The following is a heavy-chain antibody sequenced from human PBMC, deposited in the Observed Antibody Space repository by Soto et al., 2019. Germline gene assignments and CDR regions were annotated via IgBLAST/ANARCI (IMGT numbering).Heavy chain of an antibody. J-gene: IGHJ6*02. CDR3: ARDRGEYSMATSYDYDRIDD. CDR2: INANRGDT. Sequence: GSVPVTFLASRYTYPGYYMHSLRQPPGRGVAWIVLINANRGDTNEEQKIQRFVIMTRDTTISTFFMEQSMLRADDTVLYYCARDRGEYSMATSYDYDRIDDWGQGTSVTVSS. D-gene: IGHD6-13*01. CDR1: RYTYPGYY. V-gene: IGHV1-2*04.